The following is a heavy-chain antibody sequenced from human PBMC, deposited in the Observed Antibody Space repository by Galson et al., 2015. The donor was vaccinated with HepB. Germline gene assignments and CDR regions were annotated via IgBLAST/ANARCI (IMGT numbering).Heavy chain of an antibody. V-gene: IGHV3-23*01. CDR2: ISSSSSGDRT. Sequence: SLRLSCAASGFTFSSYSMNWVRQAPGKGLEWVSSISSSSSGDRTYYADSVRGRFTISRDNSKNTLYLQMNSLRAEDTAIYYCAKGKYYYGFDPWGQGTLVTVSS. CDR1: GFTFSSYS. D-gene: IGHD3-10*01. J-gene: IGHJ5*02. CDR3: AKGKYYYGFDP.